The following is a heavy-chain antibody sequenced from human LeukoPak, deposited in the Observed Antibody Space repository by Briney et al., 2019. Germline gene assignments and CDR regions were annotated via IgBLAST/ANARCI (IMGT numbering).Heavy chain of an antibody. J-gene: IGHJ4*01. V-gene: IGHV3-48*03. D-gene: IGHD5-24*01. CDR3: ARTKEMSTISYFDT. CDR1: GFTFSSYE. Sequence: PGGSLRLSCAASGFTFSSYEMNWVRQAPGKGLEWVSAISGSGGSSYYEYSVGGLFTFSRDDEKNLLYLQMNRLIAENTAVYHCARTKEMSTISYFDTWGQGTMVTVSS. CDR2: ISGSGGSS.